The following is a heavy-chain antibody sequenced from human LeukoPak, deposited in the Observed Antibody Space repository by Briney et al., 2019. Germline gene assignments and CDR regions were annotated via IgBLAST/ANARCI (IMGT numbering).Heavy chain of an antibody. CDR2: THYSGST. D-gene: IGHD1-7*01. J-gene: IGHJ4*02. CDR3: ARAWGVWDYLYAQREYYFDY. V-gene: IGHV4-39*07. Sequence: PSETLSLTCTVSGDSISSGSSYWNWIRQPPGKGLEWIGATHYSGSTNYNPSLKSRVTISVDTSKNQFSLKLSSVTAADTAVYYCARAWGVWDYLYAQREYYFDYWGQGTLVTVSS. CDR1: GDSISSGSSY.